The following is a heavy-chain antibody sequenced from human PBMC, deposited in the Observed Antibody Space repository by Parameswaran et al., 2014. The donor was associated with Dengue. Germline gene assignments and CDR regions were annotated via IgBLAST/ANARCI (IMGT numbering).Heavy chain of an antibody. Sequence: RQAPGKALEWLAHIFSNDEKSYSTSLKSRLTISKDTSKSQVVLTMTNMDPVDTATYYCARMVRELRYFDWLYYYGMDVWGQGTTVTVSS. CDR3: ARMVRELRYFDWLYYYGMDV. CDR2: IFSNDEK. J-gene: IGHJ6*02. D-gene: IGHD3-9*01. V-gene: IGHV2-26*01.